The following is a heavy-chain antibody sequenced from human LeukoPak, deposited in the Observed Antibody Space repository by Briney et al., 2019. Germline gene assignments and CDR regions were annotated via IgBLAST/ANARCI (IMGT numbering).Heavy chain of an antibody. J-gene: IGHJ4*02. D-gene: IGHD1-26*01. CDR2: IDSNGRTI. V-gene: IGHV3-74*01. CDR3: AKDFVGPDDY. Sequence: GGSLRLSCAASGFTFSSYWMHWVRQAPGKGLVWVSRIDSNGRTINYADSVKGRFTISRDNANSMLYLQMNSLRAEDSAVYYCAKDFVGPDDYWGQGTLVTVSS. CDR1: GFTFSSYW.